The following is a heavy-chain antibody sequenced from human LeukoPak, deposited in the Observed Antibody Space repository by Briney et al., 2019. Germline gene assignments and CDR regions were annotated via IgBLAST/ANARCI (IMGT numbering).Heavy chain of an antibody. J-gene: IGHJ4*02. CDR3: ARTYGSGSPGTFDY. V-gene: IGHV4-59*01. CDR2: IYYSGST. Sequence: SETLSLTCTVSGGSISSYYWSWVRQPPGKGLEWVGYIYYSGSTNYNPSLKSRVTISVDTSKNQLSLKLSSVTAADTAVYYCARTYGSGSPGTFDYWGQGTLVTVSS. D-gene: IGHD3-10*01. CDR1: GGSISSYY.